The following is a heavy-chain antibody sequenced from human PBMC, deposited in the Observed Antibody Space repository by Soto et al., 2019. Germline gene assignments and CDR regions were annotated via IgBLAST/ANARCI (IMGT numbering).Heavy chain of an antibody. CDR2: IYYSGST. CDR3: ARQRQKRYSSSWAPDY. Sequence: SETLSLTCTVSGGSISSYYWSWIRQPPGKGLEWIGYIYYSGSTNYNPSLKSRVTISVGTSKNQFSLKLSSVTAADTDVYYCARQRQKRYSSSWAPDYWGQGKQVNVS. CDR1: GGSISSYY. J-gene: IGHJ4*02. D-gene: IGHD6-13*01. V-gene: IGHV4-59*08.